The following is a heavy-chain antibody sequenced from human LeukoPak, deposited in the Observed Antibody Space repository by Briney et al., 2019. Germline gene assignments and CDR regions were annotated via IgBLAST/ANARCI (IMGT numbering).Heavy chain of an antibody. CDR2: ISSGSTTI. CDR1: GFTLSSYS. CDR3: ARDVEQWLVRVYYFDY. V-gene: IGHV3-48*02. Sequence: GGSLRLSCAPSGFTLSSYSMNWVRQAPGKGLEWISYISSGSTTIYYADSVKGRFTISRDNAKNSLYLQMNSLRDEGTAVYYCARDVEQWLVRVYYFDYWGQGTLVTVSS. J-gene: IGHJ4*02. D-gene: IGHD6-19*01.